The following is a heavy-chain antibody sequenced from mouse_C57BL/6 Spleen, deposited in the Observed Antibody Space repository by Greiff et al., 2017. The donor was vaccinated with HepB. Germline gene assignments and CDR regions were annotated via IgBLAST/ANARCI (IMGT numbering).Heavy chain of an antibody. CDR1: GYTFTSYW. D-gene: IGHD1-2*01. J-gene: IGHJ4*01. CDR3: ARSGPITTDYYAMDY. V-gene: IGHV1-69*01. Sequence: VQLQQPGAELVMPGASVKLSCKASGYTFTSYWMHWVKQRPGQGLEWIGEIDPSDSYTNYNQKFKGKSTLTVDKSSRTAYMQLSSLTSEDSAVYYCARSGPITTDYYAMDYWGQGTSVTVSS. CDR2: IDPSDSYT.